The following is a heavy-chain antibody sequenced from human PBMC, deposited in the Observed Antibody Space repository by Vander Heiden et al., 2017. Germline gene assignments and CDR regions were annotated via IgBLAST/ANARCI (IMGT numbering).Heavy chain of an antibody. CDR1: GFTFSRYS. Sequence: EVQLVESGGGLVKPGGSLRLSCAASGFTFSRYSRNWVRQAPGKGLEWVSSISSSSSYIYYADSVKGRFTISRDNAKNSLYLQMNSLRAEDTAVYYCARDAYYYDSSGYPVWGQGTTVTVSS. J-gene: IGHJ6*02. D-gene: IGHD3-22*01. V-gene: IGHV3-21*01. CDR2: ISSSSSYI. CDR3: ARDAYYYDSSGYPV.